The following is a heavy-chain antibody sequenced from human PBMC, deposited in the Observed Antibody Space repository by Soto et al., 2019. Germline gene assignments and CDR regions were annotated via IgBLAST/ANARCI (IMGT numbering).Heavy chain of an antibody. CDR2: INNEGSNT. CDR1: GFIFSSSW. J-gene: IGHJ4*02. Sequence: EVQLVESGGGLVQPGGSLRLSCAASGFIFSSSWMHWVRQAPGKGLVWVSRINNEGSNTIYADSVKGRFTISRDNAKNTLYLQMNSLRAEDTAVYYCAKFKEPPKWGQGTLVTVSS. V-gene: IGHV3-74*01. CDR3: AKFKEPPK.